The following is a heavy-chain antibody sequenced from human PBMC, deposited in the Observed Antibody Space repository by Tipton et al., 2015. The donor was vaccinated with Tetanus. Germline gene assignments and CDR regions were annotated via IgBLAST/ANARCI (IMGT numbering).Heavy chain of an antibody. V-gene: IGHV4-39*01. J-gene: IGHJ3*02. CDR1: GASMSSSSYY. CDR2: IYYSGSS. Sequence: LRLSCNVSGASMSSSSYYWDWIRQPPGKGLEWIGSIYYSGSSYYNPSLGSRVTISLDTSKNRFSLKLTSVTAADAAVYFCARNVYTVTNDAFDIWGHGTLVNVSS. CDR3: ARNVYTVTNDAFDI. D-gene: IGHD4-11*01.